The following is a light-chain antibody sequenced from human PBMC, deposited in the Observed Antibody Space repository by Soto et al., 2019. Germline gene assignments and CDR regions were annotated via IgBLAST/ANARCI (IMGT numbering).Light chain of an antibody. CDR2: SAS. V-gene: IGKV3-20*01. CDR3: QQYGSSPPIT. Sequence: EMVMTPCPAILSVSPGERATLSCRAIQSVSSSYLAWYQQKPGKAPRLLIYSASSRATGIPDRFSGSGSGTDYTLTISRLEPEDFAVYYCQQYGSSPPITFGQGTRLEIK. J-gene: IGKJ5*01. CDR1: QSVSSSY.